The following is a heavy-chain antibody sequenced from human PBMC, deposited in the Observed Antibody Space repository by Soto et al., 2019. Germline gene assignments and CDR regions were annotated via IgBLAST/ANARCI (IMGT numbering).Heavy chain of an antibody. J-gene: IGHJ4*02. Sequence: QLQLQDSGPGLVNPSETLSLTCSVSVGSISSSSYYWGWLRQPPGKGLEWIGSIYYSGSTYYNPSHKSRVTISVDTSKNQFSLKLSSVTAAGTAVYYCARWSSGWPDYWGQGTLVTVSS. CDR2: IYYSGST. D-gene: IGHD6-19*01. V-gene: IGHV4-39*01. CDR3: ARWSSGWPDY. CDR1: VGSISSSSYY.